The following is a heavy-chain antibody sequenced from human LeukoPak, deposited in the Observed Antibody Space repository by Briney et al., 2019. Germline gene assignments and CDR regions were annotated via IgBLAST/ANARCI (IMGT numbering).Heavy chain of an antibody. Sequence: GGSLRLTCAASGFTFSSYAMSWVRQAPGKGLEWVSAISGSGGSTYYADSVKGRFTISRDNSKNTLYLQMNSLRAEDTAVYYCAKVPRYSGSYPLLDYWGQGTLVTVST. D-gene: IGHD1-26*01. CDR3: AKVPRYSGSYPLLDY. V-gene: IGHV3-23*01. CDR2: ISGSGGST. J-gene: IGHJ4*02. CDR1: GFTFSSYA.